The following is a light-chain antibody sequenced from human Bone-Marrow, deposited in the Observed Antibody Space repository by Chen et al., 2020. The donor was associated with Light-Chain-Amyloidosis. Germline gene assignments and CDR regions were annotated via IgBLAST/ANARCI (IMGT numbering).Light chain of an antibody. Sequence: QSVLTQPPSVSGTPGQRVTISCSGSSPNIGRLYVYWYHQLPGTAPKLLIYRNDQRPSGVPDRISGSKSDTSASLAIRGLRSEDEADYYCVAWDDSLSAWVFGGGTKLTVL. J-gene: IGLJ3*02. CDR2: RND. CDR3: VAWDDSLSAWV. CDR1: SPNIGRLY. V-gene: IGLV1-47*01.